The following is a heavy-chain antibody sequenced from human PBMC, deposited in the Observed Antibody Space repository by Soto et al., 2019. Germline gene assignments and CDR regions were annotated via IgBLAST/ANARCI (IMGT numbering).Heavy chain of an antibody. J-gene: IGHJ2*01. CDR2: INDRGSI. CDR1: GGSFSGYY. Sequence: QVQLQQWGAGPLRPLETLSLTCGVSGGSFSGYYWAWIRQSPGKGLEWIGEINDRGSINYNPSLKSRGGISVDTSKNHYSLNLRSVTAADTAVYYCARESHDILTGPPWVWYFDLWGRGTLVTVSS. V-gene: IGHV4-34*01. CDR3: ARESHDILTGPPWVWYFDL. D-gene: IGHD3-9*01.